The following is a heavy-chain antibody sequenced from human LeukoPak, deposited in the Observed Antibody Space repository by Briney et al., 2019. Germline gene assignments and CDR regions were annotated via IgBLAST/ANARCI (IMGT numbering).Heavy chain of an antibody. D-gene: IGHD6-19*01. CDR1: GYIFTSYW. Sequence: GESLKISCKGSGYIFTSYWIGWVRQMPGKGLEWMGIIYPGDSDTRYSPSFQGQATISADKSINTAYLQWSSLKASDTAIYYCARHTTSVAATNYWGQGTLVTVSS. V-gene: IGHV5-51*01. CDR3: ARHTTSVAATNY. CDR2: IYPGDSDT. J-gene: IGHJ4*02.